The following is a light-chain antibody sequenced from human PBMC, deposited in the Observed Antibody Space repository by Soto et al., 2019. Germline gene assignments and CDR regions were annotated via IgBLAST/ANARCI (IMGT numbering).Light chain of an antibody. Sequence: EIMINQYPATPSVSPGERATLSCRASQNVGNNLVWYQQKPGQAPRLLIYGASTRAAGIPDRFSGSGSGTESTLTISGLQSADDAVNYCRQFNSWPPWTFGQGTKVDIK. V-gene: IGKV3-15*01. CDR3: RQFNSWPPWT. CDR2: GAS. CDR1: QNVGNN. J-gene: IGKJ1*01.